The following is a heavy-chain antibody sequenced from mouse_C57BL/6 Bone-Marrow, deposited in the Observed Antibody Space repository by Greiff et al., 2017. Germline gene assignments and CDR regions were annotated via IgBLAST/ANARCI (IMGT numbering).Heavy chain of an antibody. J-gene: IGHJ3*01. D-gene: IGHD1-2*01. V-gene: IGHV1-81*01. CDR1: GYTFTSYG. CDR2: IYPRSGNT. CDR3: ARLATADAY. Sequence: VQRVESGAELARPGASVKLSCKASGYTFTSYGISWVKQRTGQGLEWIGEIYPRSGNTYYNEKFKGKATLTADKSSSTAYIELRGLTSEDSAVYFCARLATADAYWGQGTLVTVSA.